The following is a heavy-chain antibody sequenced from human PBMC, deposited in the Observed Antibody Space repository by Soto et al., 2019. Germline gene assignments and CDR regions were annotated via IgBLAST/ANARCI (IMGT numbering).Heavy chain of an antibody. J-gene: IGHJ3*02. CDR3: AHTPSSGWRVNDAFDI. CDR1: GFSLSTSGVG. Sequence: QITLKESGPTLVKPTQTLTLTCTFSGFSLSTSGVGVGWIRQPPGKALEWLALIYWDDDKRYSPSLKSRLTITKDTSKNQVVLTMTNMDPVDTATYYCAHTPSSGWRVNDAFDIWGQGTMVTVSS. D-gene: IGHD6-19*01. CDR2: IYWDDDK. V-gene: IGHV2-5*02.